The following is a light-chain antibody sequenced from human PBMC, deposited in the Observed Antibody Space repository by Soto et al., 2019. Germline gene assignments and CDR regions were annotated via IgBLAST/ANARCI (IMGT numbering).Light chain of an antibody. CDR1: QSVSSN. CDR3: QQYHNWPRT. V-gene: IGKV3-15*01. Sequence: EIVLSASSATLSVSPGERATLSSRASQSVSSNLAWYQQKPGKAPRLLIYDASTRATGIPARFTGSGSGTEITLTISSLQPEDFAVYYCQQYHNWPRTFGGGTKVDIK. J-gene: IGKJ4*01. CDR2: DAS.